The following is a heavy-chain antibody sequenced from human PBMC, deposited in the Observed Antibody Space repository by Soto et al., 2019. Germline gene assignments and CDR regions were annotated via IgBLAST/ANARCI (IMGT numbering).Heavy chain of an antibody. CDR2: IYYSGST. V-gene: IGHV4-39*01. D-gene: IGHD3-22*01. J-gene: IGHJ4*02. Sequence: QLQLQESGPGLVKPSETLSLTCTVSGGSISSSSYYWGWIRQPPGKGLEWIGSIYYSGSTYYNPSLKSRVTISVDTSKNQCSLKLSSVTAADTAVYYCARRGRIVVEGIDYFDYWGQGTLVTVSS. CDR1: GGSISSSSYY. CDR3: ARRGRIVVEGIDYFDY.